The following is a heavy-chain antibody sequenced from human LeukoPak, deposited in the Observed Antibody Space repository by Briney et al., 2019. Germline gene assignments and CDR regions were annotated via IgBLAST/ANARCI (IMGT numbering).Heavy chain of an antibody. V-gene: IGHV4-31*03. CDR3: ASYTVTPYPWYFDY. CDR1: GGSISSGGYY. D-gene: IGHD4-17*01. CDR2: IYYSGST. Sequence: SETLSLTCTVSGGSISSGGYYWSWIRQHPGKGLEWIGYIYYSGSTYYNPSLKSRVTISVDTSKNQFSLKLSSVTAADTAVYYCASYTVTPYPWYFDYWGQGTLVTVSS. J-gene: IGHJ4*02.